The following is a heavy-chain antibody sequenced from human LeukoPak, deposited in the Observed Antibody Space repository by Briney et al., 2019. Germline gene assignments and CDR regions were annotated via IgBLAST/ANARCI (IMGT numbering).Heavy chain of an antibody. V-gene: IGHV4-39*07. CDR2: IYYSGST. CDR3: ARGPNWNYVYYFDY. J-gene: IGHJ4*02. CDR1: GGSISSSSYD. Sequence: PSETLSLTCTVSGGSISSSSYDWGWSRQPPGKGLEWIGSIYYSGSTYYNPSLKSRVTISVDTSKKQFSLKLSSVTAADTAVYYCARGPNWNYVYYFDYWGQGTLVTVSS. D-gene: IGHD1-7*01.